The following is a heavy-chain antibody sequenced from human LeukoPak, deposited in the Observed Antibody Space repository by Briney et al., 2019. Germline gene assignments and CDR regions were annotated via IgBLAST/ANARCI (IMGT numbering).Heavy chain of an antibody. Sequence: SETLSLTCTVSGGSISSYYWSWIRQPPGKGLEWIGYIYYSGSTNYNPSLKSRVTISVDTSKNQFSLKLSSVTAADTAVYYCARFRANYYGSGSQGFDPWGQGTLVTVSS. V-gene: IGHV4-59*01. J-gene: IGHJ5*02. CDR2: IYYSGST. CDR3: ARFRANYYGSGSQGFDP. CDR1: GGSISSYY. D-gene: IGHD3-10*01.